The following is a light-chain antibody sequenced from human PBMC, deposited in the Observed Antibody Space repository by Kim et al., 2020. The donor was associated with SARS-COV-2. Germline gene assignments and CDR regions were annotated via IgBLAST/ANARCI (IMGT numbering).Light chain of an antibody. CDR3: ASWDDRLNGIV. CDR2: GDN. J-gene: IGLJ3*02. V-gene: IGLV1-44*01. Sequence: QPVLTQAPSASATPGQRVTISCSGSSSNIRTNTVNWYQYVPGTAPKLLLYGDNQRPAGVPDRFSGSKSGTSASLAITGLQSDDEADYYCASWDDRLNGIVFGGGTQLTVL. CDR1: SSNIRTNT.